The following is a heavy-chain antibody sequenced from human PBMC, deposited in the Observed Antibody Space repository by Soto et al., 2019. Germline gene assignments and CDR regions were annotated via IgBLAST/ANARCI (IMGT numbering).Heavy chain of an antibody. CDR2: INSDTSNT. CDR1: GIDFRRYW. D-gene: IGHD6-13*01. Sequence: EVQLVESGGGLVQPGGSLRLSCAASGIDFRRYWMHWVRQAPGKGLVWVARINSDTSNTEYADSVRGRFTISRDNAKNTLYLQMNSLRADDTAVYYCALEEQYLATFDYWGQGTLVTVSS. V-gene: IGHV3-74*01. CDR3: ALEEQYLATFDY. J-gene: IGHJ4*02.